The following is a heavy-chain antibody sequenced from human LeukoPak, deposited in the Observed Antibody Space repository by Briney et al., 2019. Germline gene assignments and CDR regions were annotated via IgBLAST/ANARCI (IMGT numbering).Heavy chain of an antibody. J-gene: IGHJ4*02. V-gene: IGHV3-30*18. CDR2: ISSSGAIQ. Sequence: GGSLRLSCAATRLTFSNYGMHWVRQAPCKGLEWVAVISSSGAIQYYLESVRGRFTISRDNSGNTLHLQMNSLRPEDTAVYYCAKEYDSRGYGANFDNWGQGTLVTVSS. CDR1: RLTFSNYG. D-gene: IGHD3-10*01. CDR3: AKEYDSRGYGANFDN.